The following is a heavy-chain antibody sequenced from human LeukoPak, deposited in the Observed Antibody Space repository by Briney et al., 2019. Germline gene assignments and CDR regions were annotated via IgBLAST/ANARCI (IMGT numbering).Heavy chain of an antibody. CDR2: FSGSGGTT. Sequence: PGGSLRLSCAASGFTVSSNYMSWVRQAPGRGLEWVSGFSGSGGTTYYADSVKGRFTISRDNSKNTLYLQMNSLRAEDTAVYYCANGNRCTSPNCLGYYYFYMDVWGKGTTVTVSS. CDR3: ANGNRCTSPNCLGYYYFYMDV. J-gene: IGHJ6*03. V-gene: IGHV3-23*01. D-gene: IGHD2-8*01. CDR1: GFTVSSNY.